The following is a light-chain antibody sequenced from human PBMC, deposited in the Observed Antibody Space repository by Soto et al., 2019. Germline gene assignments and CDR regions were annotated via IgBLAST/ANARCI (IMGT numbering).Light chain of an antibody. CDR3: QQYENWPYT. J-gene: IGKJ2*01. Sequence: EIVMTQSPATLSVSPGERATLSCRASERLSSNKIAWFQHKPGQPPRLLIYGVSTRATGIPARFSGSGSGTEFTLTITSLQSEDFAVYYCQQYENWPYTFGQGTKLEIK. CDR1: ERLSSN. CDR2: GVS. V-gene: IGKV3-15*01.